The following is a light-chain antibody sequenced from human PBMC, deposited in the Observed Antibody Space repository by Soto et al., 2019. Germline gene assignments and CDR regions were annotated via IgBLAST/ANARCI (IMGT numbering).Light chain of an antibody. CDR3: QQYYSVSMS. V-gene: IGKV1-5*03. CDR2: KAS. Sequence: VQMTQSPSTLSPSVGDRVTLTCRASQNIDYWLAWYQQKPGKAPKLLIQKASTLQTGVPSRFSGSGSGTEFTLTISTLQPDDFATYFCQQYYSVSMSFGQGTRLEI. J-gene: IGKJ5*01. CDR1: QNIDYW.